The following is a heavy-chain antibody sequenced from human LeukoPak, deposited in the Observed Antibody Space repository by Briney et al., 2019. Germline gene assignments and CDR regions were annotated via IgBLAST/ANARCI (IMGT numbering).Heavy chain of an antibody. D-gene: IGHD3-10*01. Sequence: ASVKVSCKASGYTFTSYGISWVRQAPGQGLEWMGWISANDGNTNYPQKLQGRVTMTTDTSTSTAYMELRSLRSDDTAVYYCARESHVTREDYWGQGTLVTVSS. CDR3: ARESHVTREDY. V-gene: IGHV1-18*01. J-gene: IGHJ4*02. CDR1: GYTFTSYG. CDR2: ISANDGNT.